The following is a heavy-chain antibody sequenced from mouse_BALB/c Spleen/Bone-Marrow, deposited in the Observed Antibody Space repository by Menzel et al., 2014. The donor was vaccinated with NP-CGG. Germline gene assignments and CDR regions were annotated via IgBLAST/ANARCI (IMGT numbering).Heavy chain of an antibody. J-gene: IGHJ4*01. Sequence: EVQLVESGTALVKPGASVKLSCTATGFNIKDTYMHWVKQRPEQGLEWIGRTDPANGNTRYDPKFQGKATITADTSSNTAYLQLTSLTSEDTAVYYCARAYYYGSSYYVMDYWGQGTSVTVSS. V-gene: IGHV14-3*02. CDR2: TDPANGNT. D-gene: IGHD1-1*01. CDR1: GFNIKDTY. CDR3: ARAYYYGSSYYVMDY.